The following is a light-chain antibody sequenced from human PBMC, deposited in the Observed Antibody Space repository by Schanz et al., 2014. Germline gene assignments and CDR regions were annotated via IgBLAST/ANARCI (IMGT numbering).Light chain of an antibody. V-gene: IGKV3-11*01. Sequence: ENVLTQSPGTLSLSPGERATLSCRASQSVSTYLAWYQQKPGQAPRLLIYATSTRATGIPARFSGRGSGTDFTLTISGLEPEDFAVYYCQQRSNWPPTFGQGTKVEIK. J-gene: IGKJ1*01. CDR2: ATS. CDR3: QQRSNWPPT. CDR1: QSVSTY.